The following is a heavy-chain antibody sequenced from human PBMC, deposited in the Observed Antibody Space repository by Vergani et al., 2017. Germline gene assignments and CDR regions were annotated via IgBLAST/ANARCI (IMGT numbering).Heavy chain of an antibody. CDR3: AKWAMVRGVIYAFDL. CDR2: ISWNSGSI. V-gene: IGHV3-9*01. Sequence: EVQLVESGGGLVQPGRSLRLSCAASGFTFDDYAMHWVRQAPGKGLEWVSGISWNSGSIGYADSVKGRFTISRDNAKNSLYLQMNSLRAGDTALYYCAKWAMVRGVIYAFDLWGRGTLVTVSS. D-gene: IGHD3-10*01. CDR1: GFTFDDYA. J-gene: IGHJ2*01.